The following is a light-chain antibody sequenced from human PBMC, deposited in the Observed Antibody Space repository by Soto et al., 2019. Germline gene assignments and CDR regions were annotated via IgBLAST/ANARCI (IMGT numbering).Light chain of an antibody. CDR2: DAS. J-gene: IGKJ4*01. Sequence: EIVLTQSPATLSLSPGERATPSCRASQSVSSYLAWYQQKPGQAPRLLIYDASNRATGIPARFSGSGSGAEFTLTISSLQPEDFATYYCQQSFSPLLTFGGGTKVDIK. V-gene: IGKV3-11*01. CDR3: QQSFSPLLT. CDR1: QSVSSY.